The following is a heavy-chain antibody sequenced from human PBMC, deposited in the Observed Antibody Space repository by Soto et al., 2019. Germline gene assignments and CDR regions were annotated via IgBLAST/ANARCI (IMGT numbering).Heavy chain of an antibody. V-gene: IGHV3-30*04. CDR2: ILYDGRNK. CDR1: GFTFSRYV. Sequence: QVQLVESGGGVVQPGRSLRLSCAASGFTFSRYVMHWVRQAPGEGLEWVAVILYDGRNKYYADSVKGRFTISRDNANNTLYLQMNSLTGEDTAVYYCARESSITSSVFFDYWGQGTLVTVSS. D-gene: IGHD3-10*01. CDR3: ARESSITSSVFFDY. J-gene: IGHJ4*02.